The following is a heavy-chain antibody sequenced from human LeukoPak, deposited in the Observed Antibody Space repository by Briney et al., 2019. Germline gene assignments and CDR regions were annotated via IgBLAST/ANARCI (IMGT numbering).Heavy chain of an antibody. Sequence: LAGGSLRLSCAASGFTFSSYAMHWVRQAPGKGLEWVAVISYDGSNKYYADSVKGRFTISRDNSKNTLYLQMNSLRAEDTAVYYCAKDDSLAAHDYWGQGSVVTVSS. CDR3: AKDDSLAAHDY. D-gene: IGHD3-16*01. CDR1: GFTFSSYA. CDR2: ISYDGSNK. J-gene: IGHJ4*02. V-gene: IGHV3-30*04.